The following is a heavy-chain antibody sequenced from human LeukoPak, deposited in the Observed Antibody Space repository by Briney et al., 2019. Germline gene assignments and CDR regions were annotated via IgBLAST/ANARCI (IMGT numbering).Heavy chain of an antibody. Sequence: GGSLRLSCAASGFTFSSYSMNWVRQAPGKGLEWVSAISGSGDTTYYGDSVKGRFTISRDNSKHTLHLQMNSLRAEDTAVYYCAKGGPYGGNYYYGMDVWGQGTTVTVSS. CDR2: ISGSGDTT. V-gene: IGHV3-23*01. CDR3: AKGGPYGGNYYYGMDV. D-gene: IGHD3-16*01. J-gene: IGHJ6*02. CDR1: GFTFSSYS.